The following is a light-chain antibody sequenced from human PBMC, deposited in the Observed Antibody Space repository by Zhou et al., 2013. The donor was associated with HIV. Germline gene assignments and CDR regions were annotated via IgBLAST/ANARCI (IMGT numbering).Light chain of an antibody. Sequence: DIQMTQSPSSLSASVGDRVTITCRASHDIDNYLAWYQQKPGSLPNLLIYAASTLRSGVPSRFRGSGSGTNFALTITSLEPGDAATYYCLKYGSDSRTFGQGTKVEI. J-gene: IGKJ1*01. CDR1: HDIDNY. CDR3: LKYGSDSRT. CDR2: AAS. V-gene: IGKV1-27*01.